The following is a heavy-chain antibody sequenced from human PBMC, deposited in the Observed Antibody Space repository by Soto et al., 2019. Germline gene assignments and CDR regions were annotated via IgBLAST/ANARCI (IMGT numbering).Heavy chain of an antibody. CDR2: INPSGGST. Sequence: GASVKVSCKASGYTFTSYYMHWVRQAPGQGLEWMGIINPSGGSTSYAQKFQGRVTITADESTSTAYMELSSLRSEDTAVYYCARIGYCNGGSCYGVGPDPYGMDVWGQGTTVTVSS. V-gene: IGHV1-46*01. D-gene: IGHD2-15*01. CDR3: ARIGYCNGGSCYGVGPDPYGMDV. CDR1: GYTFTSYY. J-gene: IGHJ6*02.